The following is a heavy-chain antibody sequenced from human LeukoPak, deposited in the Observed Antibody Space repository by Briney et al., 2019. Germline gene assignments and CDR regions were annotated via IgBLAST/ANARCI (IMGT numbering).Heavy chain of an antibody. CDR1: GGSISSGDYY. CDR3: AREGYDSSYYYYLDY. Sequence: SETLSLTCTVSGGSISSGDYYWSWIRLHPGKGLEWIGNIYYSGSTYYNPSLKSRVTISVDTSKSQFSLKLSSVTAADTAVYYCAREGYDSSYYYYLDYWGQGTLVTVSS. CDR2: IYYSGST. D-gene: IGHD3-22*01. V-gene: IGHV4-31*03. J-gene: IGHJ4*02.